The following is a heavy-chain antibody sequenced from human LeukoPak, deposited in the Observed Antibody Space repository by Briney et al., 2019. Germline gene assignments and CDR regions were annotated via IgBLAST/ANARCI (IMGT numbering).Heavy chain of an antibody. CDR2: IYSSGST. J-gene: IGHJ3*02. CDR1: GGSISSYY. Sequence: SETLSLTCTVSGGSISSYYWSWIRQPAGKGLEWIGRIYSSGSTNYNPSLKSRVTISVDPSKNQFSLKLSSVTAADTAVYYCARDLLHRGYAFDIWGQGSMVTVSS. D-gene: IGHD5-12*01. CDR3: ARDLLHRGYAFDI. V-gene: IGHV4-4*07.